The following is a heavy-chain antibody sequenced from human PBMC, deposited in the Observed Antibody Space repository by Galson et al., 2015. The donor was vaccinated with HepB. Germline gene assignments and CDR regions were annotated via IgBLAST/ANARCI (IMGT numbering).Heavy chain of an antibody. D-gene: IGHD2-15*01. CDR2: IKQDGGVT. J-gene: IGHJ4*02. CDR3: ARGPGGYFDY. CDR1: GFSFSSYW. V-gene: IGHV3-7*03. Sequence: SLRLSCAASGFSFSSYWMTWVRQAPGKGLEWVANIKQDGGVTYYVDSVKGRFTISRDNAKNSLYLQVNSLRAEDTAVYYCARGPGGYFDYWGQGTLVTVSS.